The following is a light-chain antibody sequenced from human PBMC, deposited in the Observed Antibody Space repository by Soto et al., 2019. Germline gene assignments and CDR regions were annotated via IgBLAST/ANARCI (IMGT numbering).Light chain of an antibody. CDR3: SSYAGGRVI. CDR1: SSDVGGSDL. J-gene: IGLJ2*01. V-gene: IGLV2-23*01. CDR2: EGT. Sequence: QSVLTQPASVSASPGQSITISCTGTSSDVGGSDLVPWYQHYPGKAPKLIIYEGTKRPSGVSNRFSGSKSGNTASLTISGLQAEDEADYYCSSYAGGRVIFGGGTKLTVL.